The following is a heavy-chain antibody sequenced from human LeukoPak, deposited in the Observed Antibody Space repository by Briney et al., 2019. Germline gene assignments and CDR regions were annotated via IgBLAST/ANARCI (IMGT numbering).Heavy chain of an antibody. CDR1: GGSFSGYY. Sequence: PSETLSLTCAVYGGSFSGYYWSWIRQPPGKGLEWIGEINHSGSTNYNPPLKSRVTISVDTSKNQFSLKLSSVTAADTAVYYCARRGLYDILTGSYFDYWGQGTLVTVSS. CDR3: ARRGLYDILTGSYFDY. J-gene: IGHJ4*02. V-gene: IGHV4-34*01. CDR2: INHSGST. D-gene: IGHD3-9*01.